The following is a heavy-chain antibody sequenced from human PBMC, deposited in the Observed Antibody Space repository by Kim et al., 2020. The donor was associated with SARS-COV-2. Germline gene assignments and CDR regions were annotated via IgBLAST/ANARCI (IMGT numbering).Heavy chain of an antibody. V-gene: IGHV4-59*01. CDR1: GGSISSYY. Sequence: SETLSLTCTVSGGSISSYYWSWIRQPPGKGLEWIGYIYYSGSTNYNPSLKSRVTISVDTSKNQFSLKLSSVTAADTAVYYCARVGAYVALDYWGQGTLVTVSS. CDR3: ARVGAYVALDY. D-gene: IGHD1-26*01. CDR2: IYYSGST. J-gene: IGHJ4*02.